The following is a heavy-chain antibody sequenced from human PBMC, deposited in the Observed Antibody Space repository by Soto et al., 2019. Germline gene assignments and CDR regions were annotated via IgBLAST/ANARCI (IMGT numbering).Heavy chain of an antibody. CDR3: ARSTMMEDWYFDL. J-gene: IGHJ2*01. Sequence: EVQLVESGGGLVQPGGSLRLSCAASGFTFSSYSMNWVRQAPGKGLEWVSYISSSSSTIYYADSVKGRFTISRDNAKNSLYLQMTSLRDEDTAVYYCARSTMMEDWYFDLWGRGTLVTVSS. CDR1: GFTFSSYS. V-gene: IGHV3-48*02. CDR2: ISSSSSTI. D-gene: IGHD3-22*01.